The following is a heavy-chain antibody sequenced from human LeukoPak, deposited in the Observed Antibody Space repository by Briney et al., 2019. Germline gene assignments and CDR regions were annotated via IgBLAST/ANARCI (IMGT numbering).Heavy chain of an antibody. J-gene: IGHJ5*02. CDR2: IYYSGST. CDR3: ARDQLDWFDP. D-gene: IGHD5-24*01. V-gene: IGHV4-59*01. CDR1: GGSISSYY. Sequence: SETLSLTYTVSGGSISSYYWSWIRQPPGKGLEWIGYIYYSGSTNYNPSLKSRVTISVDTSKNQFSLKLSSVTAADTAVYYCARDQLDWFDPWGQGTLVTVSS.